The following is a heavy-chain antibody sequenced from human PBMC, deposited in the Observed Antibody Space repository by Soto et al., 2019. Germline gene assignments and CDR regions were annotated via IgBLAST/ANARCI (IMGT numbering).Heavy chain of an antibody. D-gene: IGHD6-6*01. V-gene: IGHV3-23*01. CDR1: GFTFSSYA. Sequence: PGGSLRLSCAASGFTFSSYAMSWVRQAPGKGLEWVSAISGSGGSTYYADSVKGRFTISRDNSKNTLYLQMNSLRAEDTAVYYCAKDLWYSSSSGYFDYWGQGTLVTVSS. J-gene: IGHJ4*02. CDR2: ISGSGGST. CDR3: AKDLWYSSSSGYFDY.